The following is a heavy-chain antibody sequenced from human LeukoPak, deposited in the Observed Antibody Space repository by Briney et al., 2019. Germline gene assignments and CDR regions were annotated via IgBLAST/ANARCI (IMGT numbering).Heavy chain of an antibody. CDR3: ASLVRQFTGAFDI. Sequence: GGSLRLSCAASAFSFSSYAMGWVRQAPGKGLEWLTWISTSGSDTRYADSVKGRFTISRDDAKNSLYLQMNSLGAEDTAVYYCASLVRQFTGAFDIWGQGTMVIVSS. D-gene: IGHD3-10*01. CDR2: ISTSGSDT. CDR1: AFSFSSYA. J-gene: IGHJ3*02. V-gene: IGHV3-11*03.